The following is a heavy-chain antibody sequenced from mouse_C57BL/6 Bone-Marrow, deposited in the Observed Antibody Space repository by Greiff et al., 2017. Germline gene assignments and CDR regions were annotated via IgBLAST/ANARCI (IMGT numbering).Heavy chain of an antibody. CDR1: GFNIKDDY. J-gene: IGHJ3*01. CDR3: TGSQAWFAY. V-gene: IGHV14-4*01. D-gene: IGHD1-1*01. Sequence: VQLQQSGAELVRPGASVKLSCTASGFNIKDDYMHWVKQRPEQGLEWIGWIDPENGDTESASKFQGKATITADTSSNTAYLQLSSLTSEDTAVYYCTGSQAWFAYWGQGTLVTVSA. CDR2: IDPENGDT.